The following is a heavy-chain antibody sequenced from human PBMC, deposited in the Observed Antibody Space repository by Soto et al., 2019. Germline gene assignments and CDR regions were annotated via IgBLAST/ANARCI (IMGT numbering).Heavy chain of an antibody. CDR2: IYPGDSDT. J-gene: IGHJ6*02. V-gene: IGHV5-51*01. CDR3: ARQAYDFWSGYYENGMDV. Sequence: LGESLKISCKGSGYSFTSYWIGWVRQVPGKGLEWMGIIYPGDSDTRYSPSFQGQVTISADKSISTAYLQWSSLKASDTAMYYCARQAYDFWSGYYENGMDVWGQGTTVTVSS. D-gene: IGHD3-3*01. CDR1: GYSFTSYW.